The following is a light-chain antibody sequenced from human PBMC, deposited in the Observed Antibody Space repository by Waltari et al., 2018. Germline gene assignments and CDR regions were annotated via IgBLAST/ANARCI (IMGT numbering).Light chain of an antibody. CDR2: EVI. J-gene: IGLJ3*02. CDR3: CSYAGRNIWV. CDR1: SSEVGFYNL. V-gene: IGLV2-23*02. Sequence: QSALTQPASVSGSPGQSITISCTGTSSEVGFYNLVSWYQQTPGKAPELVVYEVISRPSGVSNRFSGSKSGNTASLTISGLQAEDEADYYCCSYAGRNIWVFGGGIKLTVL.